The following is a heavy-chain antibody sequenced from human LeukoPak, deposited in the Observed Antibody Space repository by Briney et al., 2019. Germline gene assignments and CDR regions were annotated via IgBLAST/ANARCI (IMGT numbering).Heavy chain of an antibody. CDR1: GFTFSSYA. D-gene: IGHD2-15*01. Sequence: GGSLRLSCAASGFTFSSYAMNWVRQAPGKGLEWVSGISGSGGRTYYADSVKGRFTISRDNSKNTLYLQMNSLRAEATSIFYCAKDSLVGFCRGGSCYPGNSDYWGQGPLVTVSS. CDR3: AKDSLVGFCRGGSCYPGNSDY. CDR2: ISGSGGRT. V-gene: IGHV3-23*01. J-gene: IGHJ4*02.